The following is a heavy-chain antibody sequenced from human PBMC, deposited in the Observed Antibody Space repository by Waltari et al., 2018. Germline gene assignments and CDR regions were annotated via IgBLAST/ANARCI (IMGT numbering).Heavy chain of an antibody. CDR1: GGSISSSSYY. V-gene: IGHV4-39*07. CDR3: ARHGQENWFDP. CDR2: IYYSGRT. Sequence: QLQLQESGPGLVKPSETLSLTCTVSGGSISSSSYYWGWHRQPPGKGLEWLGSIYYSGRTYDNPSLKSRVTISVDTSKNQFSLKLSAVTAADTAVYYCARHGQENWFDPWGQGTLVTVSS. J-gene: IGHJ5*02.